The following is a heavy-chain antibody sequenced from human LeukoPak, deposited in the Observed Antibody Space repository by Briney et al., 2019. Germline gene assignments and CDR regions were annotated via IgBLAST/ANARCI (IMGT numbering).Heavy chain of an antibody. V-gene: IGHV3-74*03. CDR3: TRGAVQYSSSQDAFDI. CDR2: VNSDGSTT. CDR1: GFTFSSYW. J-gene: IGHJ3*02. D-gene: IGHD6-6*01. Sequence: GGSLRLSCAASGFTFSSYWMHWVRQAPGKGLVWGSRVNSDGSTTTYADSVKGRITISRDNAKNTLYLQMNSLRVEDTAVCYCTRGAVQYSSSQDAFDIWGQGTMVIVSS.